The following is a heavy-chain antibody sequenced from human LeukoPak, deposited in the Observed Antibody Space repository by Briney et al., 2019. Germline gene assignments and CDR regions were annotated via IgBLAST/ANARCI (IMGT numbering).Heavy chain of an antibody. CDR2: IIPIFGTA. J-gene: IGHJ6*02. Sequence: ASVKVSCKASGGTFSSYAISWVRQAPGQGPEWMGGIIPIFGTANYAQKFQGRVTITADESTSTAYMELSSLRSEDTAVYYCARGQIAAAGPDYYYYGMDVRGQGTTVTVSS. CDR1: GGTFSSYA. D-gene: IGHD6-13*01. CDR3: ARGQIAAAGPDYYYYGMDV. V-gene: IGHV1-69*13.